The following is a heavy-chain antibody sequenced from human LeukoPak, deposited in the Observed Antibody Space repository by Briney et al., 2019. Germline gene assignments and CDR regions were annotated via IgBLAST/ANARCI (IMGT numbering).Heavy chain of an antibody. CDR1: GFTFSSHA. CDR2: ISGSGGST. V-gene: IGHV3-23*01. Sequence: GGSLRLSCAASGFTFSSHAMNWVRQAPGKGLEWVSAISGSGGSTYYADSVKGRFTISRDNSKNTLYLQMNSLRAEDTAVYYCAKAYSSSPDAFDIWGQGTMVTVSS. CDR3: AKAYSSSPDAFDI. J-gene: IGHJ3*02. D-gene: IGHD6-13*01.